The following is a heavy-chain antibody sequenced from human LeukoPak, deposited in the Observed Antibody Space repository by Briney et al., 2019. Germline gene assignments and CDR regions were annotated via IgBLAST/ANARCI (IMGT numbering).Heavy chain of an antibody. V-gene: IGHV4-34*01. D-gene: IGHD7-27*01. CDR3: ARQQDWGRNFDY. CDR1: GGSFSGYY. CDR2: INHSGST. J-gene: IGHJ4*02. Sequence: SETLSLTCAVYGGSFSGYYWSWIRQPPGKGLEWIGEINHSGSTNYNPSLKSRVTISVDTSKNQFSLKLSSVTAADTAVYYCARQQDWGRNFDYWGQGTLVTVSS.